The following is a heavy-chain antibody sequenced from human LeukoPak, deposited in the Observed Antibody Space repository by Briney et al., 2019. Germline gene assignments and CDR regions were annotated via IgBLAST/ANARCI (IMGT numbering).Heavy chain of an antibody. V-gene: IGHV1-8*01. Sequence: ASVKVSCKASGYTFTSYDINWVRQATGQGLEWMGWMNPNSGNTGYAQKFQGRVTMTRNTSISTAYMELSSLRSEDTAVYYCARERGRITMVRGVLNYYYYYMDVWGKGTTVTISS. CDR3: ARERGRITMVRGVLNYYYYYMDV. D-gene: IGHD3-10*01. CDR2: MNPNSGNT. CDR1: GYTFTSYD. J-gene: IGHJ6*03.